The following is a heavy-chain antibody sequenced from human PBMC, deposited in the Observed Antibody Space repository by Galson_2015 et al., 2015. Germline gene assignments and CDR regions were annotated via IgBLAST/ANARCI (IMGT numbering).Heavy chain of an antibody. Sequence: SLRLSCAASGFTFSSYGMHWVRRAPGKGLEWVAVIWYDGSNKYYADSVKGRFTISRDNSKNTLYLQMNSLRAEDTAVYYCARAQTGDFWSGWPHWYYYGMDVWGQGTTVTVSS. J-gene: IGHJ6*02. CDR2: IWYDGSNK. CDR1: GFTFSSYG. CDR3: ARAQTGDFWSGWPHWYYYGMDV. D-gene: IGHD3-3*01. V-gene: IGHV3-33*01.